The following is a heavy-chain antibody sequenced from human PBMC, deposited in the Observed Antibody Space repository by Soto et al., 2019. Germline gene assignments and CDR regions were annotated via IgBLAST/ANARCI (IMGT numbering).Heavy chain of an antibody. CDR1: GFTFSSYA. V-gene: IGHV3-23*01. CDR3: AINSRYCSSTSCYAD. CDR2: ISTSGDST. Sequence: EVQLLESGAGLVQPGGSLRLSCAASGFTFSSYAMSWVRQAPGKGLEWVSGISTSGDSTYYADSVNGRFTISRDNSKDTLYLQMNSLRAGDTAVYYCAINSRYCSSTSCYADWGQGTLVTVSS. J-gene: IGHJ4*02. D-gene: IGHD2-2*01.